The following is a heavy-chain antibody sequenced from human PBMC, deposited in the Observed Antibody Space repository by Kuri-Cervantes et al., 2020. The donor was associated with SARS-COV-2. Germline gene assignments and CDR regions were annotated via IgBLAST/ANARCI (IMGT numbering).Heavy chain of an antibody. D-gene: IGHD4-17*01. V-gene: IGHV4-39*02. Sequence: ESLKISCTVSGGSISSSSYYWGWIRQPPGKGLEWIGSIYYSGSTYYNPSLKSRVTISVDTSKNQFSLKLSSVTAADTAVYYCAREGGYGDPAEIDYWGQGTLVTVSS. CDR3: AREGGYGDPAEIDY. J-gene: IGHJ4*02. CDR2: IYYSGST. CDR1: GGSISSSSYY.